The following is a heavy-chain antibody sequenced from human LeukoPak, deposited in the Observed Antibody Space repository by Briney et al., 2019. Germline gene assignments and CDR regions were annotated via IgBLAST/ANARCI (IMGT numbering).Heavy chain of an antibody. J-gene: IGHJ4*02. CDR3: AKDSYSSGWRY. CDR2: ISGSGGST. V-gene: IGHV3-23*01. D-gene: IGHD6-19*01. CDR1: GFTFSGYA. Sequence: GGSLRLSCAASGFTFSGYAMNWVRQAPGKGLEWVSAISGSGGSTYYADSVKGRFTISRDNSKNTLYLQMNSLRAEDTAVYYCAKDSYSSGWRYWGQGTLVTVSS.